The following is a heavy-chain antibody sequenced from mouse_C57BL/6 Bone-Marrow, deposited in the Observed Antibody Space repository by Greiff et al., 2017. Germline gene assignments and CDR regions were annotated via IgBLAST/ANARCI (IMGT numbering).Heavy chain of an antibody. D-gene: IGHD1-1*01. CDR1: GFNIQDDY. J-gene: IGHJ2*01. CDR2: IDPENGDN. CDR3: TPVVHY. Sequence: EVKLMESGAELVRPGASVKLSCPASGFNIQDDYMHWVKQRPEQGLEWIGWIDPENGDNDYASKFQGKATITADTSSNTAYLPLSSLTSEDTAVYYCTPVVHYWGQVTTLTVAS. V-gene: IGHV14-4*01.